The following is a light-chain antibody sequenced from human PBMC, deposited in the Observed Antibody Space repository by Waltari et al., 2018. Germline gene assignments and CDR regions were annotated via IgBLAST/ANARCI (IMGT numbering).Light chain of an antibody. Sequence: QSALTQPASVSASPGQSLTIACSGPSSTVGGYNSVSWYQQLPGNAPKLMIYDVTRWPSGVSNRFSGSKSGNTASLTIFGLQAEDEADYYCASYTSTRTVIFGGGTRVTVL. CDR3: ASYTSTRTVI. V-gene: IGLV2-14*01. J-gene: IGLJ2*01. CDR2: DVT. CDR1: SSTVGGYNS.